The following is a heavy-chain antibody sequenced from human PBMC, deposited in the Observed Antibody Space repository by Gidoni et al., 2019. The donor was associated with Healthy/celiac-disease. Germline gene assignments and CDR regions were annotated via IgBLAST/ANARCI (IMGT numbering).Heavy chain of an antibody. Sequence: QVQLQQWGAGLLKPSETLSLTCAVYGGSFSGYYWSWIRQPPGKGLEWIGEINHSGSTNYKPSLKSRVTISVDTSKNQFSMKLSSVTAADTAVYYWARGNYYDRSDLNWFDPWGQGTLVTVSS. CDR2: INHSGST. D-gene: IGHD3-22*01. CDR1: GGSFSGYY. J-gene: IGHJ5*02. CDR3: ARGNYYDRSDLNWFDP. V-gene: IGHV4-34*01.